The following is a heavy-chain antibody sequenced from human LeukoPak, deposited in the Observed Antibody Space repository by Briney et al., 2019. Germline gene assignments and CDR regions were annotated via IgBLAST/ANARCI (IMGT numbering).Heavy chain of an antibody. CDR3: TRHVVGTAETSDY. CDR1: GFTFSASA. CDR2: IRTKPNNYAT. D-gene: IGHD1-26*01. Sequence: GGSLRLSCATSGFTFSASAIHWVRQVSGRGLEWVGRIRTKPNNYATTYAASMRGRFTISRDDSNNTAYLEMNGLRVDDMAIYYCTRHVVGTAETSDYWGQGTLVTVSS. V-gene: IGHV3-73*01. J-gene: IGHJ4*02.